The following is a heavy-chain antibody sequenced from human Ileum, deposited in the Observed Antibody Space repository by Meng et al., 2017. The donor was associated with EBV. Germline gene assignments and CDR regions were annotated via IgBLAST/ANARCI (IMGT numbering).Heavy chain of an antibody. J-gene: IGHJ4*02. CDR1: GGSFSGYY. CDR2: INHSGST. D-gene: IGHD6-13*01. Sequence: VRLQQWGDVLLNPSEPLSLTCAVYGGSFSGYYWTWIRHPPGKGLEWIGEINHSGSTNYNPSLKSRVTISVDKNQFSLKLSSVTAADTAVYYCARGFYTYGSSCFDYWGQGTLVTVSS. CDR3: ARGFYTYGSSCFDY. V-gene: IGHV4-34*01.